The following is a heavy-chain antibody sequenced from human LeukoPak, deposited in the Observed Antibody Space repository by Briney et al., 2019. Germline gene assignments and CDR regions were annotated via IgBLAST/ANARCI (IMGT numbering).Heavy chain of an antibody. D-gene: IGHD3-10*01. CDR2: INPNSGGT. CDR3: ASRITMVRGVIIKEGNWFDP. CDR1: GYTFTGYY. V-gene: IGHV1-2*02. Sequence: ASVKVSCKASGYTFTGYYMHWVRQAPGQGLEWMGWINPNSGGTNYAQKFQGRVTMTRDTSISTAYMELSRLRSDDTAVYYCASRITMVRGVIIKEGNWFDPWGQGTPVTVSS. J-gene: IGHJ5*02.